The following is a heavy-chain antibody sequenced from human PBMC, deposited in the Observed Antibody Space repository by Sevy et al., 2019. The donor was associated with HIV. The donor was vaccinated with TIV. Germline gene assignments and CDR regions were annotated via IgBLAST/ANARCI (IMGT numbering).Heavy chain of an antibody. J-gene: IGHJ3*01. CDR2: IYPGNSDT. D-gene: IGHD2-21*01. V-gene: IGHV5-51*01. CDR1: GYRFSNNW. CDR3: ASGAHLPIAGFNF. Sequence: GESLKISCQGSGYRFSNNWVAWVRQKPGKGLEWMGMIYPGNSDTRYSPSFQGQVIISADKSISTAYVQWRSLKASDTAMYYCASGAHLPIAGFNFWGQGTMVTVSS.